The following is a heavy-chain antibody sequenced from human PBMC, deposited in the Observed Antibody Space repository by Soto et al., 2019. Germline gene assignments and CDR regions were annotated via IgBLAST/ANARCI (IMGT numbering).Heavy chain of an antibody. CDR2: ISGSGGST. D-gene: IGHD3-3*01. CDR1: GFTFSSYA. V-gene: IGHV3-23*01. Sequence: GGSLRLSCAASGFTFSSYAMSWVRQAPGKGLEWVSAISGSGGSTYYADSVKGRFTISRDNSKNTLYLQMNSLRAEDSAVYYCAKGASGGYYTHSDYWGQGTLVTVSS. J-gene: IGHJ4*02. CDR3: AKGASGGYYTHSDY.